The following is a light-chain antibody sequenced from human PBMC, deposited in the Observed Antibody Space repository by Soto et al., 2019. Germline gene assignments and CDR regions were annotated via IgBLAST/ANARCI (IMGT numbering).Light chain of an antibody. V-gene: IGLV2-14*01. Sequence: QSALTQRASVSGSPGQSITISCTGTSSDVGGYKFVSWYQQHPGKAPKLMIYEVSNRPSGVSSRFSGSKSGNTASLTISGLQAEDEADYYCGSYTGSIYVFGPGTKVTVL. CDR2: EVS. J-gene: IGLJ1*01. CDR1: SSDVGGYKF. CDR3: GSYTGSIYV.